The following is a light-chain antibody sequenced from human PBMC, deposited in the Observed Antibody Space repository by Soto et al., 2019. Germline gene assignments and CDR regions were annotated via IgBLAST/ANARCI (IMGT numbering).Light chain of an antibody. CDR1: QSVSSSY. J-gene: IGKJ1*01. CDR3: QQYGSSLPWT. Sequence: EIVLTQSPGTLSLSPGERATLSCRASQSVSSSYLAWYQQKPGQAPRLLIYGASSRATGIRARVSGSGSGTAFTLTISRLEPEDFAVYYCQQYGSSLPWTFGQGTKVEIK. CDR2: GAS. V-gene: IGKV3-20*01.